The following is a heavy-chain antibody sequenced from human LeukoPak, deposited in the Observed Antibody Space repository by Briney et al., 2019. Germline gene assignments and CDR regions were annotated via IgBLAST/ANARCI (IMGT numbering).Heavy chain of an antibody. D-gene: IGHD3-9*01. CDR1: GGSISSGGYY. Sequence: PSETLSLTCTVSGGSISSGGYYWSWIRQHPGKGLEWIGYIYYSGSTYYNPSLKSRVTISVDTSKNQFSLKLSSVTAADTAVYYRARGNGDYDILTGYYEGGYNWFDPWGQGTLVTVSS. J-gene: IGHJ5*02. CDR2: IYYSGST. V-gene: IGHV4-31*03. CDR3: ARGNGDYDILTGYYEGGYNWFDP.